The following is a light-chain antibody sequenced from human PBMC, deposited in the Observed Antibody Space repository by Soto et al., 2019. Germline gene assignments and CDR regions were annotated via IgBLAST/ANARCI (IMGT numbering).Light chain of an antibody. Sequence: EIVLTLSPGSLSLSLGERATLSFRASQSVDSAFFAWYQQKPGQPPRLLMYGASRRATGIPGRFSGSGSGTDFTLTISRLEPEDFAVYYCQQYASSLTFGQGTKVEI. J-gene: IGKJ1*01. CDR3: QQYASSLT. CDR2: GAS. V-gene: IGKV3-20*01. CDR1: QSVDSAF.